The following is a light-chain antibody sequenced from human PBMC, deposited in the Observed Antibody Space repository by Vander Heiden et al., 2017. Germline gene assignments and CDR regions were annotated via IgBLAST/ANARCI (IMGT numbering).Light chain of an antibody. CDR1: SSNIGSNN. Sequence: HSLLTQPPSASGTPGQRVTISCSGSSSNIGSNNVDWYQQLPGTAPKLLIYSNNQRPSGVPDRFSGSKSGTSASLAISGLQAEEEADYYCAAWDDSLNGVVFGGGTKLTVL. V-gene: IGLV1-44*01. CDR3: AAWDDSLNGVV. CDR2: SNN. J-gene: IGLJ2*01.